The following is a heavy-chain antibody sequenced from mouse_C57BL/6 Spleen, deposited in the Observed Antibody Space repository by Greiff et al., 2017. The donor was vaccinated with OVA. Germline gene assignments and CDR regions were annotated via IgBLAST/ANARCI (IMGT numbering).Heavy chain of an antibody. CDR1: GYTFTSYW. V-gene: IGHV1-55*01. D-gene: IGHD2-4*01. Sequence: QVQLQQPGAELVKPGASVKMSCKASGYTFTSYWITWVKQRPGQGLEWIGDIYPGSGSTNYNEKFKSKAKLTVDTSSSTAYMQLSSLTSEDSAVYYCARGGYDYQEYFDVWGTGTTVTVSS. CDR3: ARGGYDYQEYFDV. CDR2: IYPGSGST. J-gene: IGHJ1*03.